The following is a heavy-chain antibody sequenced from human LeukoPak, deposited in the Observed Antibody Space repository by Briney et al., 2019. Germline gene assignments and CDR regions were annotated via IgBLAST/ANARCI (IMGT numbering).Heavy chain of an antibody. D-gene: IGHD4-17*01. CDR3: ARATPEDYGDYAFDP. CDR1: GCTFSCYW. CDR2: IKQDGSEK. V-gene: IGHV3-7*01. J-gene: IGHJ5*02. Sequence: GGCLRFSCAASGCTFSCYWMSWVRQAPGKGLEWVANIKQDGSEKYYVDSVKGRFTISRDNAKNSLYLQMNSLRAEDTAVYYCARATPEDYGDYAFDPWGQGTLVTVSS.